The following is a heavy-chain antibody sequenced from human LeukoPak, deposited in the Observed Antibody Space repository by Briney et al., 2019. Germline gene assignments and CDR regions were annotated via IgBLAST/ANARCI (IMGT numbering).Heavy chain of an antibody. CDR1: GGSISSYY. J-gene: IGHJ3*02. CDR2: IYYSGST. D-gene: IGHD5-12*01. V-gene: IGHV4-59*01. Sequence: PSETLSLTCTVSGGSISSYYWSWIRQPPGKGLEWIGYIYYSGSTNYNPSLKSRVTISVDTSKNQFSLKLSSVTAADTAVYYCAREGLLRATPSLAAFDIWGQGTMVTVSS. CDR3: AREGLLRATPSLAAFDI.